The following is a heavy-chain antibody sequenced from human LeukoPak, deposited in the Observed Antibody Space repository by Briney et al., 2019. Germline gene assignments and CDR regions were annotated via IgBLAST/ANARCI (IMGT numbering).Heavy chain of an antibody. V-gene: IGHV3-30*18. CDR3: ANYGAARYFDWINFDY. J-gene: IGHJ4*02. D-gene: IGHD3-9*01. CDR1: GFTFSSYG. Sequence: QPGGSLRLSCAASGFTFSSYGMHWVRQAPGKGLEWVAVISYDGSNKYYADSVKGRFTISRDNSKNTLYLQMNSLRAEDTAVYYCANYGAARYFDWINFDYWGQGTLVTVSS. CDR2: ISYDGSNK.